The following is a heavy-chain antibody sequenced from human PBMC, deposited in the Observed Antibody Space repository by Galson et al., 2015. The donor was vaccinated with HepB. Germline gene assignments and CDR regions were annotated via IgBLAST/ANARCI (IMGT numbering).Heavy chain of an antibody. Sequence: SVKVSCKASGDTFSSYAISWVRQAPGQGLEWMGGIIPIFGTANYAQKFQGRVTITADESTSTAYMELSSLRSEDTAVYYCARGASLQLLYLNWFDPWGQGTLVTVSS. D-gene: IGHD2-2*02. CDR1: GDTFSSYA. J-gene: IGHJ5*02. V-gene: IGHV1-69*13. CDR2: IIPIFGTA. CDR3: ARGASLQLLYLNWFDP.